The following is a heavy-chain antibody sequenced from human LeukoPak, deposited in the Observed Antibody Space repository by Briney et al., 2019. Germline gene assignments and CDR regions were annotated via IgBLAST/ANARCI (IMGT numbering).Heavy chain of an antibody. Sequence: GGSLRLSCAVSGFTFSSYAMSWVRQAPGKGLEWVSGISGNGGSTYFADSVKGRFTISRGNSKNTLYLQMNSLRAEDTAIYYCAKAVYGSGINYYYGMDVWGQGTTVTVSS. J-gene: IGHJ6*02. V-gene: IGHV3-23*01. CDR2: ISGNGGST. CDR3: AKAVYGSGINYYYGMDV. CDR1: GFTFSSYA. D-gene: IGHD3-10*01.